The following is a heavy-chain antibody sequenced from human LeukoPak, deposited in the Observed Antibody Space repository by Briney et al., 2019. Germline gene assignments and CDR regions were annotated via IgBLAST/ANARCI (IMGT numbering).Heavy chain of an antibody. CDR1: GFTFSSYW. V-gene: IGHV3-7*01. CDR3: ARDRRINDFWSGYNARIC. D-gene: IGHD3-3*01. J-gene: IGHJ4*02. CDR2: IKQDGSEK. Sequence: GGSLRLSFAASGFTFSSYWMSWVRQAPGKGLEWVANIKQDGSEKYYVDSVKGRFTISRDNAKNSLYLQMNSLRAEDTAVYYCARDRRINDFWSGYNARICWGQGTLVTVSS.